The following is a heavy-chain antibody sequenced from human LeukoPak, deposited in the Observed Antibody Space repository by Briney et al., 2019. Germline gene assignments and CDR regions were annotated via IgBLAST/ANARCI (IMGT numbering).Heavy chain of an antibody. D-gene: IGHD1-26*01. CDR1: GGSISSSSYY. J-gene: IGHJ3*02. CDR3: ARPEEWELRDAFDT. V-gene: IGHV4-39*01. Sequence: SETLSLTCTVSGGSISSSSYYWGWIRQPPGKGLEWIGSIYYSGSTYYNPSLKSRVTISVDTSKNQFSLKLSSVTAADTAVYYCARPEEWELRDAFDTWGQGTMVTVSS. CDR2: IYYSGST.